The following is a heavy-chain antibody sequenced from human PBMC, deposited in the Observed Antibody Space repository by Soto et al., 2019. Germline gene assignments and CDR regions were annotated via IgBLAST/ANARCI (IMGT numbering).Heavy chain of an antibody. Sequence: QVQLVQSGAEVKKPGASVKVSCKASGYTFTSYYMHWVRQAPGQGLEWMGIINPSGGSTSYAQKFQGRVTMTRDTSTSTVYMELSSLRSEDTAVYYCAREGGGISIFGVVAGMDVWGQGTTVTVSS. J-gene: IGHJ6*02. V-gene: IGHV1-46*01. CDR1: GYTFTSYY. CDR2: INPSGGST. CDR3: AREGGGISIFGVVAGMDV. D-gene: IGHD3-3*01.